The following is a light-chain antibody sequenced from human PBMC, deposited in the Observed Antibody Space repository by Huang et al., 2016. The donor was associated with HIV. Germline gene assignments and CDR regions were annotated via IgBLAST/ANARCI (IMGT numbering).Light chain of an antibody. CDR1: QSVNNNF. V-gene: IGKV3-20*01. Sequence: EIVLTQSPGTLSLSPGERATLSCRARQSVNNNFLAWYQQKPGQAPRLLIYGASSRATGVPDRFSGSWSVTDFTLTISRLEPEDFAVYYCHQYGDSRGTFGQGTKVEIK. CDR2: GAS. J-gene: IGKJ1*01. CDR3: HQYGDSRGT.